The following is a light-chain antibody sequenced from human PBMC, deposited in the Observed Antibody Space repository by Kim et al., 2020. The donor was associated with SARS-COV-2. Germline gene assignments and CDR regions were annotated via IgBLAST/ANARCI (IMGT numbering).Light chain of an antibody. V-gene: IGLV3-1*01. CDR2: ENK. CDR3: QVWDTDTFYV. CDR1: KLGDKY. J-gene: IGLJ1*01. Sequence: SYELTQPPSVSVSPGQTASITSSGDKLGDKYACWYQQKPGQSPVLVIYENKERPSGIPERFTGSNSGNTATLTIRGTQAMDGADYYCQVWDTDTFYVFGPGTKGTVL.